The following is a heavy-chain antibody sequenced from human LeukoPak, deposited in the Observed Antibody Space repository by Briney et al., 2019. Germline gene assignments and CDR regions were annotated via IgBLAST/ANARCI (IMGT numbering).Heavy chain of an antibody. CDR1: GFTFSSYW. J-gene: IGHJ4*02. Sequence: QPGGSLGLSCAASGFTFSSYWMHWVRQAPGKGLVWVSRINSDGSSTSYADSVKGRFTISRDNSKNTLYLQMNSLRAEDTAVYYCARSRYSTTWSSSWEFDYWGQGTLVTVSS. V-gene: IGHV3-74*01. D-gene: IGHD6-13*01. CDR3: ARSRYSTTWSSSWEFDY. CDR2: INSDGSST.